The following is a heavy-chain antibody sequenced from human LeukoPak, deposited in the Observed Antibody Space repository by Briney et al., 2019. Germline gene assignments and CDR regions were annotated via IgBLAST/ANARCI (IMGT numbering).Heavy chain of an antibody. V-gene: IGHV3-33*01. CDR1: GFTFSSYA. CDR3: ASDFDYYGMDV. Sequence: GRSLRLSCAASGFTFSSYAMHWVRQAPGKGLEWVAVIWYDGSNKYYADSVKGRFTISRDNSKNTLYLQMNSLRAEDTAVYYCASDFDYYGMDVWGQGTTVTVSS. J-gene: IGHJ6*02. CDR2: IWYDGSNK.